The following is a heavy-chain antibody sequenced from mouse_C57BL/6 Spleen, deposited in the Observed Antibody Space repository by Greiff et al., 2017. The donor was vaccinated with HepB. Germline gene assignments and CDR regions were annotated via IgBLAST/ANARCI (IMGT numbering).Heavy chain of an antibody. CDR1: GFTFTDYY. Sequence: EVKVEESGGGLVQPGGSLSLSSAASGFTFTDYYMSWFRQPPGKALVWLGFIRNKANGYTTEYSASVKGRFTISRDTSQSILYLQMNALRAEDSATYYCARSTYYGYDESYAMDYWGQGTSVTVSS. CDR2: IRNKANGYTT. J-gene: IGHJ4*01. D-gene: IGHD2-2*01. CDR3: ARSTYYGYDESYAMDY. V-gene: IGHV7-3*01.